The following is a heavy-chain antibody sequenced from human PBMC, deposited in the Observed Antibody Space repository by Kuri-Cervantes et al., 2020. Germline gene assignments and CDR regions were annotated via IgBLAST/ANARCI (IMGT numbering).Heavy chain of an antibody. CDR1: GYTFARYG. Sequence: ASVKVSCKASGYTFARYGITWVRQAPGQGLEWMGWISAYNGDTNYAQKLQGRVTMTTDTSTSTAYMELRSLRSDDTAVYYCARAYSSSWPLLLAFDLWGRGTLVTVSS. CDR3: ARAYSSSWPLLLAFDL. V-gene: IGHV1-18*01. D-gene: IGHD6-13*01. J-gene: IGHJ2*01. CDR2: ISAYNGDT.